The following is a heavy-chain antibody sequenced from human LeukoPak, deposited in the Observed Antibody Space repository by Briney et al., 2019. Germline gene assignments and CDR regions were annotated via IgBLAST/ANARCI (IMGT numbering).Heavy chain of an antibody. CDR2: IYYSGST. CDR1: GGSISSYY. D-gene: IGHD1-26*01. CDR3: ARDDGEELDP. Sequence: SETLSLTCTVSGGSISSYYWSWIRQPPGKGLEWIGYIYYSGSTNYDPSLKSRVTTSEDTSKNQFSLKLSSVTAADTAVYYCARDDGEELDPWGQGTLVTVSS. J-gene: IGHJ5*02. V-gene: IGHV4-59*01.